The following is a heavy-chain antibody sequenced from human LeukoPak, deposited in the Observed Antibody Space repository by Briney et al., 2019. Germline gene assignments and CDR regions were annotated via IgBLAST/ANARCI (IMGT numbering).Heavy chain of an antibody. CDR2: IYHSGST. CDR3: ARFYGDYGTADY. V-gene: IGHV4-38-2*02. D-gene: IGHD4-17*01. J-gene: IGHJ4*02. Sequence: SETLSLTCTVSGYSISSGYYWGWIRQPPGKGLEWIGTIYHSGSTYYNPSLKSRVTISVDTSKNQFSLKLSFVTAADTAVCYCARFYGDYGTADYWGQGTLVTVSS. CDR1: GYSISSGYY.